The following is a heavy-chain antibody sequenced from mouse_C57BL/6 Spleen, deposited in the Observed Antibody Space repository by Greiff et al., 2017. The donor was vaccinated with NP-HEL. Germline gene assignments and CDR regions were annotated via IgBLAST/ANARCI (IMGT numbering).Heavy chain of an antibody. D-gene: IGHD1-1*01. CDR1: GYSFTDYN. Sequence: LQESGPELVKPGASVKISCKASGYSFTDYNMNWVKQSNGKSLEWIGVINPNYGTTSYNQKFKGKATLTVDQSSSTAYMQLNSLTSEDSAVYYCARRGLYGSSLYWYFDVWGTGTTVTVSS. V-gene: IGHV1-39*01. CDR2: INPNYGTT. J-gene: IGHJ1*03. CDR3: ARRGLYGSSLYWYFDV.